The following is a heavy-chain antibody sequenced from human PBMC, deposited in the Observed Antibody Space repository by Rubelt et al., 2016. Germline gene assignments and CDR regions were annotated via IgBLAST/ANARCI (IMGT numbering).Heavy chain of an antibody. CDR2: IYPGDSDT. D-gene: IGHD2-2*01. J-gene: IGHJ4*02. V-gene: IGHV5-51*01. Sequence: EVKKPGESLKISCKGSGYSFTSYWIGWVRQMPGKGLEWMGIIYPGDSDTRYSPSFQGQVTISADKSISTAYLQWSSLKASDTAMYYCARPDDYCSSTSCYYGYWGQGTLVTVSS. CDR1: GYSFTSYW. CDR3: ARPDDYCSSTSCYYGY.